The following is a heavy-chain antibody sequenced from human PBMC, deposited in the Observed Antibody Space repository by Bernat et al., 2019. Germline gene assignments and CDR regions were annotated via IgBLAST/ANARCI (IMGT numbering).Heavy chain of an antibody. V-gene: IGHV3-74*01. J-gene: IGHJ3*02. CDR1: EFTFSSYA. D-gene: IGHD6-19*01. CDR2: INTDGRST. CDR3: AREDSSGRDAFDI. Sequence: EVQLLESGGGLVQPGWSLRLSCAASEFTFSSYAMTWVRQAPGKGLEWVSRINTDGRSTDYADSVKGRFTISRDNAKNTLYLQMNSLRAEDTAVYYCAREDSSGRDAFDIWGQGTMVTVSS.